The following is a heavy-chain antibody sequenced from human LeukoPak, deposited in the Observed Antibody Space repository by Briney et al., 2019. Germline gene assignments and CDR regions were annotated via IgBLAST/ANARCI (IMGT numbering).Heavy chain of an antibody. CDR1: EFTLSSYS. J-gene: IGHJ2*01. D-gene: IGHD2/OR15-2a*01. V-gene: IGHV3-30*04. CDR2: LSSVGGQQ. CDR3: ARVLAGAPFDL. Sequence: GRSLRLSCSASEFTLSSYSMHWVRQAPGRGLEWAAVLSSVGGQQYYADSVKGRFTISADTSKNTLYLQMDSLRVEDTALYYCARVLAGAPFDLWGRGTVVAVSS.